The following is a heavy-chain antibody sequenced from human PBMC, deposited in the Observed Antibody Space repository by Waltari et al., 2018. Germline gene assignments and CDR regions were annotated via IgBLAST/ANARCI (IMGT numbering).Heavy chain of an antibody. CDR2: IYTSGST. J-gene: IGHJ4*02. Sequence: QVQLQESGPGLVKPSPTLSLPGAVSGASLSRSNYWTWIRQPAGQGLEWIGLIYTSGSTNYNPSLKSRVTISVDASKNQFSLKLSSVTAADTAVYYCARELGNWGQGTLVTVSA. V-gene: IGHV4-61*02. CDR1: GASLSRSNY. CDR3: ARELGN.